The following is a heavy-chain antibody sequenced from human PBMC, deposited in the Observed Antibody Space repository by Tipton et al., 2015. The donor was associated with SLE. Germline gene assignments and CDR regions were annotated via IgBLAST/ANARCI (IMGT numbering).Heavy chain of an antibody. CDR2: ISVHSGHT. D-gene: IGHD2-21*01. V-gene: IGHV1-18*01. J-gene: IGHJ4*02. CDR3: ARHIDSYFFDV. CDR1: GYIFINYG. Sequence: QLVQSGAEVKKPGASMKVSCKASGYIFINYGINWLRQAPGQGLEWMGWISVHSGHTNYAQRFQGRVTMAADTSTKTAYMELRSLRSDDSAVYYCARHIDSYFFDVWGQGSLVSVSS.